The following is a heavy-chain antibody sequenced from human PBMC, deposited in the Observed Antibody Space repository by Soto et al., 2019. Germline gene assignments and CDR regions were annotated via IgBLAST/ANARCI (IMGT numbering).Heavy chain of an antibody. D-gene: IGHD3-3*01. CDR3: TSLAWSGASAY. CDR2: IDPTDSYA. Sequence: EGQLVQSGTEVKKPGESLRISCKASGYSFTSYWISWVRQMPGKGLEWMGRIDPTDSYASYGPSSQGHVTITIDKSITTAYLQWNRLEASDTALYFCTSLAWSGASAYWGQGTLVTVSS. V-gene: IGHV5-10-1*03. J-gene: IGHJ4*02. CDR1: GYSFTSYW.